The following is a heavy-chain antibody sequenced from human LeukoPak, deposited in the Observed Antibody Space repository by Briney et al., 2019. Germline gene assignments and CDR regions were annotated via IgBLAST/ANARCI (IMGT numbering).Heavy chain of an antibody. CDR2: IYSGGST. D-gene: IGHD3-10*01. J-gene: IGHJ6*02. V-gene: IGHV3-53*01. CDR3: AGLSYSCASGSCLSVDV. CDR1: GFTFSSYA. Sequence: GGSLRLSCAASGFTFSSYAMSWVRQAPGKGLEWVSVIYSGGSTYYADSVKGRFTISRDNSKNTLYLQMNTLRAEDTAAYYCAGLSYSCASGSCLSVDVWGQGTTVTVS.